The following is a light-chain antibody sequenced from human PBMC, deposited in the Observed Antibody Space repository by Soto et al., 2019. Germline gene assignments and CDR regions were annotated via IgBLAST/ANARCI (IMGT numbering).Light chain of an antibody. Sequence: QSVLTQPPSVSGAPGQTVTISCAGSSSDIGAGHDVHWYQQLPGTAPKLLIYGNTNRPSGVPDRFSGSKSGASASLAITGLQAEDEADYHCQSFDSSLRGWVFGGGTKLTVL. J-gene: IGLJ3*02. V-gene: IGLV1-40*01. CDR3: QSFDSSLRGWV. CDR1: SSDIGAGHD. CDR2: GNT.